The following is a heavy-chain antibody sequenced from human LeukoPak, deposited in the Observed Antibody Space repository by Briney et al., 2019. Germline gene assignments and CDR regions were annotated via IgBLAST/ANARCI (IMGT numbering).Heavy chain of an antibody. D-gene: IGHD6-19*01. CDR3: ASRGIAVAGTRRYYFDY. CDR1: GFTFSSYA. CDR2: ISGSGGST. V-gene: IGHV3-23*01. Sequence: GGSLRLSCAASGFTFSSYAMSWVRQAPGKGLEWVSAISGSGGSTYYADSVKGRFTISRDNAKNSLYLQMNSLRAEDTAVYYCASRGIAVAGTRRYYFDYWGQGTLVTVSS. J-gene: IGHJ4*02.